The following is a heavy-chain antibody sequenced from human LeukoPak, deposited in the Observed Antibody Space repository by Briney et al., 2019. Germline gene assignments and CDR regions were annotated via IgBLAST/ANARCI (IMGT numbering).Heavy chain of an antibody. D-gene: IGHD1-26*01. CDR3: ARRAVGATTGSLDY. J-gene: IGHJ4*02. Sequence: GESLKISGKGSGYSFTTYWISWVRQMPGKGLEWMGRIVPSDYYKNYSPSFQGHVTISADKSSSTAYLQWSSLKASDTAIYYCARRAVGATTGSLDYWGQGTLVTVSS. V-gene: IGHV5-10-1*01. CDR1: GYSFTTYW. CDR2: IVPSDYYK.